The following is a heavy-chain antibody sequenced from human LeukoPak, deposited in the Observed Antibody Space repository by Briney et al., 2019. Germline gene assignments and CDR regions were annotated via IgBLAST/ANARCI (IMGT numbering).Heavy chain of an antibody. CDR1: GGSITSRSYF. J-gene: IGHJ4*02. V-gene: IGHV4-39*01. CDR3: ARALTLHWIDY. D-gene: IGHD1-1*01. Sequence: SETLSLTCTVSGGSITSRSYFWGWIRQPPGKGLKWIGTTYYSGNTYYSPSLKSRVSISVDTPKNQFSLRLSSVTAADTAMYYCARALTLHWIDYWGQGTLVTVSS. CDR2: TYYSGNT.